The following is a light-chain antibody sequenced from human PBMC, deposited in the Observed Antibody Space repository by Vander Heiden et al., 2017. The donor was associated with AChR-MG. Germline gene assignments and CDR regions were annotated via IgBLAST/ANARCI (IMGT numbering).Light chain of an antibody. CDR1: QSVSSN. Sequence: EILMTQSPATLSVSPGERATLSCRASQSVSSNLAWYQQKPGQAPRLLIYGASTRATGIPARFSGSGSGTEFTLTISSLQSEDFAVYYCQQYNNWPPYTFGQGTKPEIK. CDR3: QQYNNWPPYT. CDR2: GAS. J-gene: IGKJ2*01. V-gene: IGKV3-15*01.